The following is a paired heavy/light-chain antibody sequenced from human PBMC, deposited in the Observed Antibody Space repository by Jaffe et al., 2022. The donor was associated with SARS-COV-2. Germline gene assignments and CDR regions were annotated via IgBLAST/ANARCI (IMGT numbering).Heavy chain of an antibody. D-gene: IGHD2-15*01. CDR1: GFTFSSYW. Sequence: EVQLVESGGGLVQPGGSLRLSCTASGFTFSSYWMSWVRQAPGKGLEWVANIRGDGGDTYYVGSVKGRFTISRDNGKNSLDLQMNSLRAEDTAIYYCARRIHFSRSGAYYYDFWGQGTLVTVSS. CDR3: ARRIHFSRSGAYYYDF. CDR2: IRGDGGDT. V-gene: IGHV3-7*01. J-gene: IGHJ4*02.
Light chain of an antibody. CDR2: DAS. Sequence: EIVLTQSPATLSLSPGERATLSCGASQSVRSNYLAWYQHKPGLAPRLLIYDASTRATGIPDRFSGSGSGTDFTLTISRLEPEDFAVYYCQQYGVSPTFGQGTRLEFK. J-gene: IGKJ5*01. CDR3: QQYGVSPT. CDR1: QSVRSNY. V-gene: IGKV3D-20*01.